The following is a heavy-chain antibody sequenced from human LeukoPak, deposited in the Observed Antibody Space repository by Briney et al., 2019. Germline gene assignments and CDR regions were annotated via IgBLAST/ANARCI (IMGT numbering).Heavy chain of an antibody. CDR3: AKGDGYNRGFDY. CDR2: ISGSGGST. D-gene: IGHD5-24*01. V-gene: IGHV3-23*01. J-gene: IGHJ4*02. CDR1: GFTFSSYA. Sequence: GGSLRLSCAASGFTFSSYAMSWVRQAPGKGLEWVSAISGSGGSTYYADSVKGRFTVSRDNSKNTLYLQMNSLRAEDTAVYYCAKGDGYNRGFDYWGQGTLVTVSS.